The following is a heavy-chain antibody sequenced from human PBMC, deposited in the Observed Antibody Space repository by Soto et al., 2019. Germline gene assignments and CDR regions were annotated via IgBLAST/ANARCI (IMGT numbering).Heavy chain of an antibody. CDR3: VRHDPYANWSEA. J-gene: IGHJ5*02. D-gene: IGHD2-2*01. V-gene: IGHV4-39*01. CDR1: GGSISSSSYY. CDR2: IYYSGST. Sequence: SDTLSLTCTVSGGSISSSSYYWGWIRQPPGKGLEWIGSIYYSGSTYYNPSLKSRVTISVDTSKNQFSLKLSSVTAEDTAVYYCVRHDPYANWSEAWGEGTPVTVSS.